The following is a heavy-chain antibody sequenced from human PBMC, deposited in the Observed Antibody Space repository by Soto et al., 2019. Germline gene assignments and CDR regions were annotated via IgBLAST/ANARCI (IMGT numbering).Heavy chain of an antibody. D-gene: IGHD2-2*01. V-gene: IGHV3-15*01. CDR3: TTSSNTSLYNFSYGMDL. J-gene: IGHJ6*02. Sequence: GGSLRLSCATSRFTFSNAWMSWVRQAPGKGLGWVGRIKSKTHGGTTDYAAPVKGRFTISRDDSKNTLYPQMNSLKTEDTAMYYCTTSSNTSLYNFSYGMDLWGQGTTVTVSS. CDR2: IKSKTHGGTT. CDR1: RFTFSNAW.